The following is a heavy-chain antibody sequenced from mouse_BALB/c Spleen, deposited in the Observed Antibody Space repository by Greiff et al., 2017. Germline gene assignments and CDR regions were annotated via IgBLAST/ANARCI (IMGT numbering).Heavy chain of an antibody. D-gene: IGHD2-1*01. CDR2: ISYDGSN. CDR1: GYSITSGYY. J-gene: IGHJ4*01. Sequence: EVKLQESGPGLVKPSQSLSLTCSVTGYSITSGYYWNWIRQFPGNKLEWMGYISYDGSNNYNPSLKNRISITRDTSKNQFFLKLNSVTTEDTATYYCARRRGNFPMDYWGQGTSVTVSS. V-gene: IGHV3-6*02. CDR3: ARRRGNFPMDY.